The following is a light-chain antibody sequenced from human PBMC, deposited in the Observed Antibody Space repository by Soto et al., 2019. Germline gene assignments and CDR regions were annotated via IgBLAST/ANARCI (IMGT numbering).Light chain of an antibody. CDR2: GNS. CDR1: SSNIGAGYD. J-gene: IGLJ1*01. Sequence: QSVLTQPRSVSGAPGQRVTISCTGSSSNIGAGYDVHWYQQLPGTAPKLLIYGNSNRPSGVPDRFSGSKSGTSASLAITGLQAQDEADYYCQSYDSSQSALYVFGTGTKLTVL. CDR3: QSYDSSQSALYV. V-gene: IGLV1-40*01.